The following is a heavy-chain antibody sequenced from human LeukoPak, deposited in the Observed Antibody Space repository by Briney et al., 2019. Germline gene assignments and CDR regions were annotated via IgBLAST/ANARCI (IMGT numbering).Heavy chain of an antibody. CDR3: AKDLYDYGDYMLFDY. CDR2: ISYDGGNK. V-gene: IGHV3-30*18. D-gene: IGHD4-17*01. J-gene: IGHJ4*02. CDR1: GFTFSSYG. Sequence: GRSLRLSCAASGFTFSSYGMHWVRQAPGKGLEWVAVISYDGGNKYYADSVKGRFTISRDNSKNTLYLQMNSLRAEDTAVYYCAKDLYDYGDYMLFDYWGQGTLVTVSS.